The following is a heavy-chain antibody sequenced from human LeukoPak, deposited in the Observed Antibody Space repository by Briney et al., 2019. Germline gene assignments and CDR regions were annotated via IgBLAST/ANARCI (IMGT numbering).Heavy chain of an antibody. CDR1: GYTFTSYD. V-gene: IGHV1-8*01. CDR3: ATSNYYYYGSGSYYNLNDY. CDR2: MNPNSGST. Sequence: GASVKVSCKASGYTFTSYDISWVRQATGQGLEWMGWMNPNSGSTGYAQKFQGRVTMTRNTSISTAYMELSSLRSEDTAVYYCATSNYYYYGSGSYYNLNDYWGQGTLVTVSS. D-gene: IGHD3-10*01. J-gene: IGHJ4*02.